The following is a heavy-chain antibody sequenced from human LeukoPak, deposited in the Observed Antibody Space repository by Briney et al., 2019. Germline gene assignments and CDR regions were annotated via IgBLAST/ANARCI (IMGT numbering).Heavy chain of an antibody. CDR3: ARDRYGDGFDP. J-gene: IGHJ5*02. V-gene: IGHV4-34*01. Sequence: SETLSLTCAVYGGSFSGYYWSWIRQPPGKGLEWIGEINHSGSTNYNPSLKSRVTISVDTSKNQFSLKLSSVTAADTAVYYCARDRYGDGFDPWGQGTLVTVSS. D-gene: IGHD3-9*01. CDR2: INHSGST. CDR1: GGSFSGYY.